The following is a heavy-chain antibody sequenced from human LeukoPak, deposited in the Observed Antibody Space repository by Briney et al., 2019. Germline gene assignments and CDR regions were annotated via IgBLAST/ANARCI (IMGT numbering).Heavy chain of an antibody. CDR1: GGSFSGYY. CDR2: IYTSGTT. CDR3: ARGVRRSSSFRGNWFDP. V-gene: IGHV4-34*01. Sequence: SETLSLTCAVYGGSFSGYYWSWIRQPPGKGLEWIGRIYTSGTTNYNPSLKSRVTISVDTSKNQFSLKLSSVTAADTAVYYCARGVRRSSSFRGNWFDPWGQGTLVTVSS. J-gene: IGHJ5*02. D-gene: IGHD6-6*01.